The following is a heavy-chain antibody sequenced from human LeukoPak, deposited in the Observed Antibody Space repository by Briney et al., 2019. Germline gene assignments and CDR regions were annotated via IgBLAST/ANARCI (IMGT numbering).Heavy chain of an antibody. Sequence: ASVKVSRKASGYTFTSYGISWVRQAPGQGLEWMGWISAYNGNTNYAQKLQGRVTMTTDTSTSTAYMELRSLRSDDTAVYYCARIAAQSGRYYYYGMDVWGQGTTVTVSS. CDR1: GYTFTSYG. D-gene: IGHD6-6*01. J-gene: IGHJ6*02. CDR3: ARIAAQSGRYYYYGMDV. V-gene: IGHV1-18*01. CDR2: ISAYNGNT.